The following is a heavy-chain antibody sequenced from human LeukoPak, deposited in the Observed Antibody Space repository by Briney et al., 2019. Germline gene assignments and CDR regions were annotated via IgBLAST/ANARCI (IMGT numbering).Heavy chain of an antibody. CDR1: GYSITSGYY. Sequence: SETLSLTCTVSGYSITSGYYWGWIRQPPGKGLEWIGSIYHSGSTYYNPSLKSRVTISVDTSKNQFSLKLSSVTAADTAVYYCARGFRTYYDILTGYYSGFDYWGQGTLVTVSS. V-gene: IGHV4-38-2*02. CDR3: ARGFRTYYDILTGYYSGFDY. CDR2: IYHSGST. J-gene: IGHJ4*02. D-gene: IGHD3-9*01.